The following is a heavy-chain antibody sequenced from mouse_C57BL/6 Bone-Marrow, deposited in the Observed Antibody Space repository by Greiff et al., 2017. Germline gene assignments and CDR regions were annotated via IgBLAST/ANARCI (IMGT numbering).Heavy chain of an antibody. Sequence: EVKLMESEGGLVQPGSSMKLSCTASGFTFSDYYMAWVRQVPEKGLEWVANINSDGSSTYYLDSLKSRFILSRDNAKNILYLQMSSLKSEDTATYYCARDEDGYACAYWGQGTLVTVSA. J-gene: IGHJ3*01. CDR2: INSDGSST. D-gene: IGHD2-2*01. CDR3: ARDEDGYACAY. CDR1: GFTFSDYY. V-gene: IGHV5-16*01.